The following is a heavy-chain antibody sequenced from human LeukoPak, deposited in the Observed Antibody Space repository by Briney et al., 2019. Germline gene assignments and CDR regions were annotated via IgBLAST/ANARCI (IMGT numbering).Heavy chain of an antibody. Sequence: PGGSLRLSCAASGFTFSSCAMHWVRQAPGKGLEWVAVISYDGSNKYYADSVKGRFTISRDNSKNTLYLQMNSLRAEDTAVYYCARSIVGATRGAFDIWGQGTMVTVSS. V-gene: IGHV3-30-3*01. CDR2: ISYDGSNK. CDR3: ARSIVGATRGAFDI. D-gene: IGHD1-26*01. CDR1: GFTFSSCA. J-gene: IGHJ3*02.